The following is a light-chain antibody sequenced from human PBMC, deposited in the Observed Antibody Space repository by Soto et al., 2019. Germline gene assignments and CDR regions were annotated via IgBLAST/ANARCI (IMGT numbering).Light chain of an antibody. J-gene: IGLJ2*01. Sequence: QSALTQPASVSGSPGQSITISCTGTSSDVGAYNYVSGYQQYPGKAPKLIIYGVNNRPSGVSNRFSASKSGNTASLTISGLQAEDEADYHCSSFTSSSSTILVFGGGTKLTVL. CDR1: SSDVGAYNY. CDR3: SSFTSSSSTILV. CDR2: GVN. V-gene: IGLV2-14*01.